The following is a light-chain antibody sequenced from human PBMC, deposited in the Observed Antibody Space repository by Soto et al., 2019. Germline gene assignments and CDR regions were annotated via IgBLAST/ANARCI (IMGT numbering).Light chain of an antibody. CDR3: QRYDISPFP. J-gene: IGKJ2*01. Sequence: EIVLTQSPGTLSLSPGERATLSCRASQSVSSTYLAWYQQKPGQAPRLLIYGASSRATGIPDRFSGSGSGRDFTLTTSRLEPEDFAVYYCQRYDISPFPFGQGTKLEIK. V-gene: IGKV3-20*01. CDR1: QSVSSTY. CDR2: GAS.